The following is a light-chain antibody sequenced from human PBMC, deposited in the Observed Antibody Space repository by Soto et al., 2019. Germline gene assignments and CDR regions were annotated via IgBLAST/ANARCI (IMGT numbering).Light chain of an antibody. CDR2: DAS. V-gene: IGKV3-15*01. CDR3: QQYNRWPRT. J-gene: IGKJ1*01. Sequence: EAVMTQSPVTLSVSPGERATLSCRASQSVSTNLAWYQQKPGQAPRLLIYDASTRATGIPVRFSGSGSGTEFTLSISSVQSEDSAVFYCQQYNRWPRTFGQGTKVEI. CDR1: QSVSTN.